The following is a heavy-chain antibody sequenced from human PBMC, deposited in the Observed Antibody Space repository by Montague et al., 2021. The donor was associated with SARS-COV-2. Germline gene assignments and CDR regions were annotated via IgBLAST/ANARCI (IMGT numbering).Heavy chain of an antibody. V-gene: IGHV4-34*01. CDR2: INHSGST. D-gene: IGHD1-1*01. J-gene: IGHJ6*02. Sequence: SETLSLTCAVYGGSFSGYYWSWIRQPSGKGLEWIGEINHSGSTNYNPSLKSRVTISVDTSKNQFPLKLSSVTAADTAVYYCARGRGTALFRRIYFGMDVWGQGTTVTVSS. CDR3: ARGRGTALFRRIYFGMDV. CDR1: GGSFSGYY.